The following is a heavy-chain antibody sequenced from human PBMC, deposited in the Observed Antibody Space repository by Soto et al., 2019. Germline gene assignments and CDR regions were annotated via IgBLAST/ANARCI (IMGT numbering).Heavy chain of an antibody. CDR3: ARDQGTYFSSTSCLARFEA. Sequence: QVQLVQSGAEVKKPGASVKVSCKASGYTFTSYGISWVRQAPGQGLEWMGCISAYNGHTNYAQKLQGRVTMTTDTSTSTAYMERRSLRSDDTAVYYCARDQGTYFSSTSCLARFEAWGQGTLVTVSS. J-gene: IGHJ5*02. D-gene: IGHD2-2*01. V-gene: IGHV1-18*04. CDR2: ISAYNGHT. CDR1: GYTFTSYG.